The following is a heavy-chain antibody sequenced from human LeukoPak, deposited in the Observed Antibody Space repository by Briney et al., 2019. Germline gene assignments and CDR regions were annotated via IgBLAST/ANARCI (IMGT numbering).Heavy chain of an antibody. CDR2: ISYCWST. CDR3: ARISVVLASPTYWYFAL. D-gene: IGHD4-23*01. J-gene: IGHJ2*01. CDR1: VASISSYS. Sequence: PSETLSLTCTVSVASISSYSWSWIRQPPGEGVEGVGDISYCWSTNHNPSLKSRVAMSLATSKNQFSLKLKSVTAPDTAVYSCARISVVLASPTYWYFALWGRGTLVTVSS. V-gene: IGHV4-59*08.